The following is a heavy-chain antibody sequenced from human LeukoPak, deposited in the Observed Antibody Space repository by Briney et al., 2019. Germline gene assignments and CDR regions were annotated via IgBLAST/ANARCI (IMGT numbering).Heavy chain of an antibody. V-gene: IGHV3-23*01. D-gene: IGHD5-24*01. CDR2: VTGPADTT. J-gene: IGHJ4*02. CDR1: GLTFNNYA. CDR3: AKGAAIDH. Sequence: PGGSLRPSCAASGLTFNNYAMNWVRQAPGKGLEWVAAVTGPADTTYYADSVKGRFTISRDSFKDTVYLQMNRLGAEDTALYYCAKGAAIDHWGQGTLVTVSS.